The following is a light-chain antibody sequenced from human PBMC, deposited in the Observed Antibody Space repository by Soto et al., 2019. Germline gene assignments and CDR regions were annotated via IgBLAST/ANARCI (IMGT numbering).Light chain of an antibody. CDR1: QSVSNNY. J-gene: IGKJ5*01. Sequence: EIVLTQSPGTRSLSPGERATLSCRASQSVSNNYLAWYQQKPGQAPRLLIYGASSRAAGVPDRFSGSWSGTDFTLTISSLQSEDFAVYFCQQYKNWPPITFGQGTRLEIK. CDR3: QQYKNWPPIT. CDR2: GAS. V-gene: IGKV3-20*01.